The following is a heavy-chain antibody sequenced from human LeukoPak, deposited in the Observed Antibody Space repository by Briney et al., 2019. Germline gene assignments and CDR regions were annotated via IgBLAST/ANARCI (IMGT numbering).Heavy chain of an antibody. J-gene: IGHJ4*02. CDR3: AKVQGGRITIFGVVSDY. CDR1: GFTVSSNY. D-gene: IGHD3-3*01. V-gene: IGHV3-53*01. Sequence: GGSLRLSCAASGFTVSSNYMSWVRQAPGKGLEWVSVIYSGGSTYYADSVKGRFTISRDNSKNTLYLQMNSLRAEDTAVYYCAKVQGGRITIFGVVSDYWGQGTLVTVSS. CDR2: IYSGGST.